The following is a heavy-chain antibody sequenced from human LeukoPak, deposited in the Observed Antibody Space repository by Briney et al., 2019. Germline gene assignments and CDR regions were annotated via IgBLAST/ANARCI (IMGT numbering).Heavy chain of an antibody. Sequence: GGSLRLSCAASGFTFSSYSMNWVRQAPGKGLEWVSSISSSSSYIYYADSVKGRFTISRDNAKNSLYLQMNSLRAEDTAVYYCASACSGGSCYSRYYYYGMDVWGKGTPVTVSS. V-gene: IGHV3-21*01. CDR2: ISSSSSYI. CDR3: ASACSGGSCYSRYYYYGMDV. J-gene: IGHJ6*04. D-gene: IGHD2-15*01. CDR1: GFTFSSYS.